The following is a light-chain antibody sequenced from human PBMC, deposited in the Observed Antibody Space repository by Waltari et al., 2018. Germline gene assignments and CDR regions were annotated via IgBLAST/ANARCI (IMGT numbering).Light chain of an antibody. CDR1: RGIEIY. Sequence: DIQMTQSPSSLSTSVGDRVTITCRASRGIEIYLNWYQQRPGRAPKILIYDASTLQREVPTRFSGGGIGTDFTLTINNLQPEDFATYFCQQSYSPPFTFGQGTRLEI. CDR2: DAS. J-gene: IGKJ5*01. CDR3: QQSYSPPFT. V-gene: IGKV1-39*01.